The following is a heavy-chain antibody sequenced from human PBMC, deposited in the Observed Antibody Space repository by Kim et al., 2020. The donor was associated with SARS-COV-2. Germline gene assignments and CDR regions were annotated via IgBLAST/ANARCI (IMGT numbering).Heavy chain of an antibody. Sequence: SETLSLTCTVSGGSISSGGYYWSWIRQHPGKGLEWIGYIYYSGSTYYNPSLKSRVTISVDTSKNQFSLKLSSVTAADTAVYYCARGKNPVGLDYWGQGTLVTVSS. V-gene: IGHV4-31*03. CDR1: GGSISSGGYY. CDR3: ARGKNPVGLDY. J-gene: IGHJ4*02. CDR2: IYYSGST.